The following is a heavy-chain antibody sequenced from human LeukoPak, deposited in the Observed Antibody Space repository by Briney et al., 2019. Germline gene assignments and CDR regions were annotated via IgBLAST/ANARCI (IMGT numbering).Heavy chain of an antibody. J-gene: IGHJ4*02. CDR2: ISAYNGNI. CDR3: ASMSGYYPSYYFDY. D-gene: IGHD3-3*01. Sequence: GASVKVSRKASGYTFISYGITWVRQAPGQGLEWLGWISAYNGNIDYAQKLQGRVTLTTDTSTSTAYMEVRSLRSDDTAVYYCASMSGYYPSYYFDYWGQGTLVTVSS. V-gene: IGHV1-18*01. CDR1: GYTFISYG.